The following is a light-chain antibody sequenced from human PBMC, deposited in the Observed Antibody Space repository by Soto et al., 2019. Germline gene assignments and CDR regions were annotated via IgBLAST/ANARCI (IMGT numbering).Light chain of an antibody. Sequence: DIQMTQSPSTLSGSVGDRVTITCRASQTISSWLAWYQQKPGKAPKLLIYKASTLKSGVPSRFSGSGSGTEVTLTISSLQPDDFATYFCLQHKSYQWTFGQGTKVDNK. CDR1: QTISSW. CDR3: LQHKSYQWT. CDR2: KAS. V-gene: IGKV1-5*03. J-gene: IGKJ1*01.